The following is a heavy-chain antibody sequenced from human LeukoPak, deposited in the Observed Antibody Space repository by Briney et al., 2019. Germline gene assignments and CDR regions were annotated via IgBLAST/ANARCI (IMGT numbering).Heavy chain of an antibody. V-gene: IGHV4-38-2*01. CDR2: IYYSGST. CDR3: ARADTYLDY. D-gene: IGHD5-18*01. CDR1: GYSISSGYC. Sequence: SETLSLTCVVSGYSISSGYCWGWIRQPPGKGLEWIGNIYYSGSTSYNPSLKSRVTISIDTSKNQFSLNLNSVTAADTAVYYCARADTYLDYWGQGILVTVSS. J-gene: IGHJ4*02.